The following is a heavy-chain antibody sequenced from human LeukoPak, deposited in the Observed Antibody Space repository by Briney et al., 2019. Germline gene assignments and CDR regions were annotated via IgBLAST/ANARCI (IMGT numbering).Heavy chain of an antibody. CDR2: INPDGSQG. D-gene: IGHD2-21*01. Sequence: GGSLRLSCEASGFTLSNSYMSWVRQAPGKGLEWVAIINPDGSQGSYVDSVKGRFAISRDNALNSLFLQMNSLSAEDTAVYYCARDPAYGALDIWGQGTTVTVSS. CDR1: GFTLSNSY. CDR3: ARDPAYGALDI. V-gene: IGHV3-7*01. J-gene: IGHJ3*02.